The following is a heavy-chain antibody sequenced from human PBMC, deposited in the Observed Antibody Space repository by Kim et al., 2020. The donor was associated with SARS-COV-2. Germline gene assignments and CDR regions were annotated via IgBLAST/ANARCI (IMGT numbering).Heavy chain of an antibody. CDR2: IWYDGTNK. Sequence: GGSLRLSCAASGFTFNTYGMHWVRQAPGKGLEWVAVIWYDGTNKNYGDSVKGRFTISRDNPKNTLYLQMDSLRAEDTAVYYCTRDQGEGSLDSWGQGT. CDR1: GFTFNTYG. J-gene: IGHJ4*02. D-gene: IGHD2-15*01. V-gene: IGHV3-33*01. CDR3: TRDQGEGSLDS.